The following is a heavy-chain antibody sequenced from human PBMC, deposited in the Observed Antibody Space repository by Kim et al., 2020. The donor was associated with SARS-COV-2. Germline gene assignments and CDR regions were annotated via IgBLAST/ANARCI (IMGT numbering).Heavy chain of an antibody. Sequence: GGSLRLSCAASGFTFSSYAMSWVRQAPGKGLEWVSAISGSGGSTYYADSVKGRFTISRDNSKNTLYLQMNSLRAEDTAVYYCAKDVPVAGAYYYYGMDVWGQGTTVTVSS. J-gene: IGHJ6*02. CDR1: GFTFSSYA. CDR3: AKDVPVAGAYYYYGMDV. V-gene: IGHV3-23*01. CDR2: ISGSGGST. D-gene: IGHD6-19*01.